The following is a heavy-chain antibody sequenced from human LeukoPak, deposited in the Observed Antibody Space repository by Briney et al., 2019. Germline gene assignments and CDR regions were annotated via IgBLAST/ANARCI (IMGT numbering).Heavy chain of an antibody. V-gene: IGHV4-34*01. D-gene: IGHD1-26*01. J-gene: IGHJ4*02. CDR1: GGSFSGYY. CDR2: INHSGST. CDR3: ARVEVGASTDYFDY. Sequence: SETLSLTCAVYGGSFSGYYWSWIRQPPGKGLEWIGEINHSGSTNYNPSLKSRVTISVDTSKNQFSLKLSSVTAADTAVYYCARVEVGASTDYFDYWGQGTLVTVSS.